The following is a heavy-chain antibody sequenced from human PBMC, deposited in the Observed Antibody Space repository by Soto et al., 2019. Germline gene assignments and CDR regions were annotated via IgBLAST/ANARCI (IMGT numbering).Heavy chain of an antibody. CDR3: ARDQRSTSSENWFDP. V-gene: IGHV1-69*04. CDR1: GGTFSSYT. Sequence: ASVKVSCKASGGTFSSYTISWVRQAPGQGLEWMGRIIPILGIANYAQKFQGRVTITADKSTSTAYMELSSLRSEDTAVYYCARDQRSTSSENWFDPWGQGTLVTVSS. J-gene: IGHJ5*02. D-gene: IGHD2-2*01. CDR2: IIPILGIA.